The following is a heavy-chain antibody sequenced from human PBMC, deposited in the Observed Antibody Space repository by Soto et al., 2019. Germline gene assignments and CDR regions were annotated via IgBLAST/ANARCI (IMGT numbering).Heavy chain of an antibody. J-gene: IGHJ6*02. D-gene: IGHD2-2*01. Sequence: GSLRLSCAASGFTVSSNYMSWVRQAPGKGLEWVSVIYSGGSTYYADSVKGRFTISRDNSKNTLYLQMNSLRAEDTAVYYCARDVGYCSSTSCYVPGGMDVWGQGTTVTVSS. CDR3: ARDVGYCSSTSCYVPGGMDV. CDR2: IYSGGST. CDR1: GFTVSSNY. V-gene: IGHV3-66*01.